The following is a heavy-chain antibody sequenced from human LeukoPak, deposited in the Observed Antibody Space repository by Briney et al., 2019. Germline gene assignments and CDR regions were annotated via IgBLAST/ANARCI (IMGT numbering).Heavy chain of an antibody. CDR3: ARDPQVRAVDFYYYYYGMDV. V-gene: IGHV4-39*07. J-gene: IGHJ6*02. CDR1: GGSISSSSYY. D-gene: IGHD6-19*01. Sequence: SETLSLTCTVSGGSISSSSYYWGWIRQPPGKGLEWIGSIYHSGSTNYNPSLKSRVTISVDKSKNQFSLKLSSVTAADTAVYYCARDPQVRAVDFYYYYYGMDVWGQGTTVTVSS. CDR2: IYHSGST.